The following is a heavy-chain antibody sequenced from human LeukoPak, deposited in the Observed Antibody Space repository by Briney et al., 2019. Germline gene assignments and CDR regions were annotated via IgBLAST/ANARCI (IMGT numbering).Heavy chain of an antibody. CDR2: ISGSGGST. CDR1: RLTFSSYA. CDR3: ASAASSSRYYFDY. D-gene: IGHD6-13*01. V-gene: IGHV3-23*01. J-gene: IGHJ4*02. Sequence: GGSLRLPCAASRLTFSSYAMIWVRQAPGKGLEGVSAISGSGGSTYYADSVKGRFTICRDNSKNTLYLQMNSLSGGDTAVYHCASAASSSRYYFDYWLRGTKVTVSS.